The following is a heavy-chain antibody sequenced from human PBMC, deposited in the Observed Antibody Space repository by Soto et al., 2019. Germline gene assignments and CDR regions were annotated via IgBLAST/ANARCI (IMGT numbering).Heavy chain of an antibody. Sequence: GESLKISCKGSGYSFTSYWIGWVRQMPGKGLEWMGIIYPGDSDTRYSPSFQGPVTISADKSISTAYLQWSSLTASDTAMYYSARKEEYCSSTSCDWFDPWGQGTLVTVSS. CDR2: IYPGDSDT. D-gene: IGHD2-2*01. CDR1: GYSFTSYW. CDR3: ARKEEYCSSTSCDWFDP. J-gene: IGHJ5*02. V-gene: IGHV5-51*01.